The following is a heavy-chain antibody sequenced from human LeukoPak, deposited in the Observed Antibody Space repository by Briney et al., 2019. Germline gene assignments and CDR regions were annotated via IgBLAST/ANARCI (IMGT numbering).Heavy chain of an antibody. D-gene: IGHD2-2*01. CDR1: GGTFSSYA. V-gene: IGHV1-69*04. CDR3: ASYFASPRYCSSTSCYGDWFDP. J-gene: IGHJ5*02. CDR2: IIPILGIA. Sequence: SVKVSCKASGGTFSSYAISWVRQAPGQGLEWMGRIIPILGIANYAQKFQGRVTFTADKSTSTAYMELSSLRSEDTAVYYCASYFASPRYCSSTSCYGDWFDPWGQGTLVTVSS.